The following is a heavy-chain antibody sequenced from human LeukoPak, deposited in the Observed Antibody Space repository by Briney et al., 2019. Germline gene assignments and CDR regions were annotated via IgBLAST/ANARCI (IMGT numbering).Heavy chain of an antibody. CDR1: GYTFTNYY. V-gene: IGHV1-2*02. CDR2: INPNSGGT. J-gene: IGHJ4*02. Sequence: GASVKVSCKASGYTFTNYYMHWVRQAPGQGLEWMGWINPNSGGTNYAQKFQGRVTMTRDTSISTAYMELSRLRSDDTAVYYCARAPFSMVIVVINLIDYWGQATLVTVSS. D-gene: IGHD3-22*01. CDR3: ARAPFSMVIVVINLIDY.